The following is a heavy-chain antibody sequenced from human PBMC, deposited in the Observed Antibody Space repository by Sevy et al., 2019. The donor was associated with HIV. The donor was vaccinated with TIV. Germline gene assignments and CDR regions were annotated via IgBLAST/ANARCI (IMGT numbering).Heavy chain of an antibody. Sequence: SKTLSLTCTVSGGSISSSSYYWGWIRQPPGKGLGWIGSIYYSGSTYYNPSLKSRVTISVDTSKNQFSLKLSSVTAADTAVYYCARHRDYYGSGSYPTFDYWGQGTLVTVSS. CDR2: IYYSGST. V-gene: IGHV4-39*01. CDR1: GGSISSSSYY. J-gene: IGHJ4*02. D-gene: IGHD3-10*01. CDR3: ARHRDYYGSGSYPTFDY.